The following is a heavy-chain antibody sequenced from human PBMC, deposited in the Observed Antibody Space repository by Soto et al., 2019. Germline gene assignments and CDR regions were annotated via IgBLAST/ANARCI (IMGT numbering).Heavy chain of an antibody. D-gene: IGHD2-2*01. J-gene: IGHJ3*02. V-gene: IGHV4-59*01. CDR3: AREGGYCSSISCSNAFDI. Sequence: PSETLSLTCTVSGGSINSYYWSWIRQPPGKGLEWIGYIHHSGSTNSNPSLKTRVTISVDTSKNQISLKVNSVTAADTAVYYCAREGGYCSSISCSNAFDIWGQGTMVTVSS. CDR2: IHHSGST. CDR1: GGSINSYY.